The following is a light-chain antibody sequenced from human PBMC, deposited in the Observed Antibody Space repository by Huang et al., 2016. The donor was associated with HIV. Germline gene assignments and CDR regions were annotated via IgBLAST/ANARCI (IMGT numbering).Light chain of an antibody. CDR1: QSFGAY. CDR2: KAS. V-gene: IGKV1-5*03. CDR3: QEYSTYSA. Sequence: QMTQSPSTLSASVGDRVTITCRASQSFGAYLALYQHQPGKAPRLLIYKASYLQSGVPSRFSGGGSGTDFTLTINSLQPDDSATYYCQEYSTYSAFGQGTNVEVK. J-gene: IGKJ1*01.